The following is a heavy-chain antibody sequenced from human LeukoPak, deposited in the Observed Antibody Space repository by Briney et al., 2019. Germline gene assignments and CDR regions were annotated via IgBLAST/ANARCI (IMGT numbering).Heavy chain of an antibody. CDR1: GGTFSSYA. D-gene: IGHD3-22*01. J-gene: IGHJ6*02. Sequence: ASVKVSCKASGGTFSSYAISWVRQAPGQGLEWMGRIIPIFGIANYAQKFQGRVTITADKSTSTAYMELSSLRSEDTAVYYCARVPTYHYDSSGYHYYGMDVWGQGTTVTVSS. CDR3: ARVPTYHYDSSGYHYYGMDV. V-gene: IGHV1-69*04. CDR2: IIPIFGIA.